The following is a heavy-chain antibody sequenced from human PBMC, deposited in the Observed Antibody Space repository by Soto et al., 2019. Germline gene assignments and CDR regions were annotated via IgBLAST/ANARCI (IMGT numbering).Heavy chain of an antibody. CDR1: GGTFSSYA. CDR2: IIPSFGTA. Sequence: GASVKVSCKASGGTFSSYAISWVRQAPGQGLEWMGGIIPSFGTANYAQKFQGRVTITADKSTSTAYMELSSLRSEDTAVYYCASPSPHVLLWFGESSFYAFDIWGQGTMVTVSS. CDR3: ASPSPHVLLWFGESSFYAFDI. J-gene: IGHJ3*02. D-gene: IGHD3-10*01. V-gene: IGHV1-69*06.